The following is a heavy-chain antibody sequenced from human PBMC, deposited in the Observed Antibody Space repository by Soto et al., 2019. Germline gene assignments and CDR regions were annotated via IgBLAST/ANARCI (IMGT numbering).Heavy chain of an antibody. J-gene: IGHJ5*02. D-gene: IGHD5-12*01. CDR1: GFTFSSYA. CDR2: ISNSGHSA. CDR3: AKGGPTFLNWFGP. Sequence: VGSLRLSCAASGFTFSSYAMNWVRQAPGKGLEWISVISNSGHSAYYADSVKGRFTISRDNSKNTLYLQIKSLRAEDTAAYYCAKGGPTFLNWFGPWGQGTLVTV. V-gene: IGHV3-23*01.